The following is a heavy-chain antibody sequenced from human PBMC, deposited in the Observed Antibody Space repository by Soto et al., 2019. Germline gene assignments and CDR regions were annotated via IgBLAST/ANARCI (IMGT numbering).Heavy chain of an antibody. CDR1: GFSFSNYA. V-gene: IGHV3-23*01. CDR2: ISGRDDST. Sequence: EVQLLESGGDLVQPGGSLRLSCVASGFSFSNYAMSWVRQVPGKGLEWVSVISGRDDSTYYADSVKGRFTISRDNSKNTLYLQMNSLRAEDTAIYYCARDRERDAWYEDYWGQGTLLTVSS. J-gene: IGHJ4*02. D-gene: IGHD6-13*01. CDR3: ARDRERDAWYEDY.